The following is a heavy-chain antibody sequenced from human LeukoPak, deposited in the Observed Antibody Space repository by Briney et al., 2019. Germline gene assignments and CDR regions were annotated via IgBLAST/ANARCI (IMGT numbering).Heavy chain of an antibody. CDR3: TRPYSSGPVSGYY. CDR1: GFTFSSYA. CDR2: IRSKANSYAT. D-gene: IGHD6-19*01. J-gene: IGHJ4*02. V-gene: IGHV3-73*01. Sequence: GGSLRLSCAASGFTFSSYAMHWVRQASGKGLEWVGRIRSKANSYATAYAASVKGRFTISRDDSKNTAYLQMNSLKTEDTAVYYCTRPYSSGPVSGYYWGQGTLVTVSS.